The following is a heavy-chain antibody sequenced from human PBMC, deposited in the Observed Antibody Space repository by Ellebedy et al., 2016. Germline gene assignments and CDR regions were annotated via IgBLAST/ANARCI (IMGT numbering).Heavy chain of an antibody. CDR2: IYPGDSDT. V-gene: IGHV5-51*01. CDR1: GYSFTSYW. J-gene: IGHJ3*02. CDR3: ARYRPLGAFDI. Sequence: GESLKISXKGSGYSFTSYWVGWVRHMPGKGLEWMGTIYPGDSDTRYSPSFEGPVTISADKSISTAYLQWSSLKASDTAMYYCARYRPLGAFDIWGQGTMVTVSS.